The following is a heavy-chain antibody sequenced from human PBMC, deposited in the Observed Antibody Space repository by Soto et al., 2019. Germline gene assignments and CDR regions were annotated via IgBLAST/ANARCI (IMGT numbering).Heavy chain of an antibody. CDR2: IYSGVNP. CDR3: ARGPNSDC. D-gene: IGHD2-21*01. Sequence: PGGSLRLSCAASGFSVGGNYMSWVRQAPGKGLELVSLIYSGVNPFYADSMKGRFTLSRDNSNNMLYLQMDSLRAEDTAVYYCARGPNSDCWGQGTLVTVSA. CDR1: GFSVGGNY. J-gene: IGHJ4*02. V-gene: IGHV3-53*01.